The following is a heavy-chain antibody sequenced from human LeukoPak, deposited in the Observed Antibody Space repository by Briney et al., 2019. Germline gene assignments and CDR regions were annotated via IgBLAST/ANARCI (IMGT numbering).Heavy chain of an antibody. CDR1: GFTFSSYS. J-gene: IGHJ1*01. D-gene: IGHD6-19*01. V-gene: IGHV3-48*01. CDR2: ISSSSSTI. CDR3: ARDSSKYSSGPSPY. Sequence: GGSLTLSCAASGFTFSSYSMNWVRQAPGKGLEWVSYISSSSSTIYYADSVKGRFTISRDNAKNSLYLQMNSLRAEDTAVYYCARDSSKYSSGPSPYWGQGTLVTVSS.